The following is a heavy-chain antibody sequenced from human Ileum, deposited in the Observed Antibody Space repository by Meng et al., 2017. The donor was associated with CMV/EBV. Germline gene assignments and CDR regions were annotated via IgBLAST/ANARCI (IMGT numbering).Heavy chain of an antibody. D-gene: IGHD3-22*01. CDR1: FSSYS. Sequence: FSSYSMKWVRQAPGKGLEGVSSISSSSSYIYYEDSVKGRFTISRDNAKNSLYLQMNSLRAEDTAVYYCARDPSRYYYDSSGHRPPDYWGQGTLVTVSS. V-gene: IGHV3-21*01. J-gene: IGHJ4*02. CDR3: ARDPSRYYYDSSGHRPPDY. CDR2: ISSSSSYI.